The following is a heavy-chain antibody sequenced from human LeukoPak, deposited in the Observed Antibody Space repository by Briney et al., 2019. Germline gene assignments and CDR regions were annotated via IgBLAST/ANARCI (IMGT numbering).Heavy chain of an antibody. V-gene: IGHV3-66*02. D-gene: IGHD6-13*01. Sequence: GGSLRLSCAASGFTVSSNYMSWVRQAPGKGLEWVSVIYSGGSTYYADSAKGRFTISRDNSENTLYLQMNSLRAEDTAVYYCASGNSSSWYNYFDYWGQGTLVTVSS. J-gene: IGHJ4*02. CDR1: GFTVSSNY. CDR2: IYSGGST. CDR3: ASGNSSSWYNYFDY.